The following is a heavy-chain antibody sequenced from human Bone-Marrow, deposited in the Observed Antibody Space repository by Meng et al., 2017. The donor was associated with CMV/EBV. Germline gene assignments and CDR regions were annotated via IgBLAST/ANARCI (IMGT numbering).Heavy chain of an antibody. Sequence: GESLKISCAASGFTFSSYWMHWVRQAPGKGLVWVSFISSSSSYIYYADSVKGRFTISRDNSKNTLYLQMNSLRAEDTAVYYCARGGVYAFDIWGQGTMVTVSS. J-gene: IGHJ3*02. V-gene: IGHV3-21*04. CDR2: ISSSSSYI. D-gene: IGHD2-8*02. CDR3: ARGGVYAFDI. CDR1: GFTFSSYW.